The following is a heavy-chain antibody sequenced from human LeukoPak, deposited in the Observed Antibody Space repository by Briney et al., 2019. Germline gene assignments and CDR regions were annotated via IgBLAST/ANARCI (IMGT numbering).Heavy chain of an antibody. Sequence: GGSLRLSCAASGFTFSSYAMHWVRQAPGKGLEWVAVISYDGSNKYYADSVKGRFTISRDNSKNTLYLQMNSLRAEDTAVYYCARGRGSQRGPLDYWGQGTLVTVSS. J-gene: IGHJ4*02. CDR1: GFTFSSYA. CDR3: ARGRGSQRGPLDY. V-gene: IGHV3-30-3*01. CDR2: ISYDGSNK. D-gene: IGHD3-16*01.